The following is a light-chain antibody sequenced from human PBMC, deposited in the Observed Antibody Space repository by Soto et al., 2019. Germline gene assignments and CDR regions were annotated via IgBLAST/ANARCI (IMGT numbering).Light chain of an antibody. J-gene: IGLJ2*01. CDR3: CSYAGSSTFYVV. CDR2: EGS. Sequence: QSVLTQPASVSGSPGQSITISCTGTSSDVGSYNLVSWYQQHPGKAPKLMIYEGSKRPSGVSNRFSGSKSGNTASLTISGLQAEDEADYYCCSYAGSSTFYVVFGGGTKPTVL. V-gene: IGLV2-23*03. CDR1: SSDVGSYNL.